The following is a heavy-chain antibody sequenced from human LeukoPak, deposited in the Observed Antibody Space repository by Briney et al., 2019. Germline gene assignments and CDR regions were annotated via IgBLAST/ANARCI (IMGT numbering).Heavy chain of an antibody. Sequence: PGGSLRLSCAGSGFTFNNFAMSWVRQARGKGLEWVSSISGRGGSTYYADSLRGRFIISRDNSKNTLYLQMNSLRDEDTAFYYCALIYDFFNGGTVGDYWGQGALVTVSS. CDR3: ALIYDFFNGGTVGDY. J-gene: IGHJ4*02. D-gene: IGHD5/OR15-5a*01. V-gene: IGHV3-23*01. CDR1: GFTFNNFA. CDR2: ISGRGGST.